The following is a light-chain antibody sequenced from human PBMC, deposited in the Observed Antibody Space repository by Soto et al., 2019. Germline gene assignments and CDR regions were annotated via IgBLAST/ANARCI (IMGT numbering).Light chain of an antibody. CDR3: SSYTISTTYV. CDR2: DVT. Sequence: QSALTQPASVSGSPGQSITISCTGTSSDVGLYNYVSWYQHHPGKAPKLMIYDVTNRPSGVSNRFSGSKSGNTASLTISGVQAEDEADYYCSSYTISTTYVFGTGTKVTVL. CDR1: SSDVGLYNY. J-gene: IGLJ1*01. V-gene: IGLV2-14*01.